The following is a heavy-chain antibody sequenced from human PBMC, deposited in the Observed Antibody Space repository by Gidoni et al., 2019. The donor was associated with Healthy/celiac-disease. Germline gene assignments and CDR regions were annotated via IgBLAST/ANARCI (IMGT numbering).Heavy chain of an antibody. CDR1: GGTFSSYA. CDR3: ARGQLGYCSSTSCYRGYYYDY. V-gene: IGHV1-69*06. D-gene: IGHD2-2*02. Sequence: QVQLVQSGAEVKKPGSSVKVSCKASGGTFSSYAISWVRQAPGQGLEWMGGIIPSFGTANYAQKFQGRVTITADKSTSTAYMELSSLRSEDTAVYYCARGQLGYCSSTSCYRGYYYDYWGQGTLVTVSS. CDR2: IIPSFGTA. J-gene: IGHJ4*02.